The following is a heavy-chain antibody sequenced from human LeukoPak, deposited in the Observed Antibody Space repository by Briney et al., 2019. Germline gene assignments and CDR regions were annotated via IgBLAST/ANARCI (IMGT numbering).Heavy chain of an antibody. CDR3: AKANRWVATIAEY. D-gene: IGHD5-12*01. V-gene: IGHV3-23*01. CDR1: GFTFSSYG. Sequence: GGSLRLSCAASGFTFSSYGMSWVRQAPGKGLEWVSAISGSGGSTYYADSVKGRFTISRDNSKNTLFLQMNSLRAEDTAVYYCAKANRWVATIAEYWGQGALVNVSS. CDR2: ISGSGGST. J-gene: IGHJ4*02.